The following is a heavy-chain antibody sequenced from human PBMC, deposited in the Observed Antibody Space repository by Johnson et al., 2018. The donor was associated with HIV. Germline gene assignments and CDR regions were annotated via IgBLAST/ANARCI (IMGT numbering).Heavy chain of an antibody. V-gene: IGHV3-33*06. CDR1: GFTFSSYG. D-gene: IGHD3-16*01. CDR2: IWYDGSNE. CDR3: AKGGWGGENSDHYAFDI. J-gene: IGHJ3*02. Sequence: QEQLVESGGGVVQPERSLRLSCSASGFTFSSYGMHWVRQAPGKGLEWVAVIWYDGSNEHYADSVKGRFTISRDNSKNTLYLQMNSLGAEDTAVYYCAKGGWGGENSDHYAFDIWGQGTMVIVSS.